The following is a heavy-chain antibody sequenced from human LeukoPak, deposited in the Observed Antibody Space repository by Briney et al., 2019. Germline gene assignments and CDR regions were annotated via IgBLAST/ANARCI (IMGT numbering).Heavy chain of an antibody. Sequence: ASVKVSCKASGYTFTSYYMHWVRQAPGQGLEWMGIINPSGGSTSYAQKFQGRVTMTRDMSTSTVYMELSSLRSEDTAVYYCARAGSGYCSSTSCPNWFDPWGQGTLVTVSS. CDR3: ARAGSGYCSSTSCPNWFDP. CDR1: GYTFTSYY. V-gene: IGHV1-46*01. J-gene: IGHJ5*02. CDR2: INPSGGST. D-gene: IGHD2-2*01.